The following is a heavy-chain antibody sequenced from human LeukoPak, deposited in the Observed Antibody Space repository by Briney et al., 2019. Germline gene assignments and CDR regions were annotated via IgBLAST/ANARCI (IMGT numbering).Heavy chain of an antibody. CDR3: AKAPSASSSWRRYFDY. CDR2: ISSDDTA. CDR1: GFTFGTHS. J-gene: IGHJ4*02. D-gene: IGHD6-13*01. V-gene: IGHV3-23*01. Sequence: QTGGSLRLSCLASGFTFGTHSMSWVRQGPGKALEWLSAISSDDTAYYADSVKGRFIVSRDNSKNTLYLQMNSRRAEDTAVYYCAKAPSASSSWRRYFDYWGQGTLVTVSS.